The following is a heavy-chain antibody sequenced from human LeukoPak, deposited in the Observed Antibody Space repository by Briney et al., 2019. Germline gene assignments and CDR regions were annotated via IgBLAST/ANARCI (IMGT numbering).Heavy chain of an antibody. CDR2: ISYDGSNK. J-gene: IGHJ1*01. CDR1: GFMFSSNW. V-gene: IGHV3-30*18. D-gene: IGHD3-16*01. Sequence: GGSLRLSCAASGFMFSSNWMSWVRLAPGKGLEWVAVISYDGSNKYYADSVKGRFTISSDNSKNTLYLQMNSLRAEDTAVYYCAKVGGMDPFQHWGQGTLVTVSS. CDR3: AKVGGMDPFQH.